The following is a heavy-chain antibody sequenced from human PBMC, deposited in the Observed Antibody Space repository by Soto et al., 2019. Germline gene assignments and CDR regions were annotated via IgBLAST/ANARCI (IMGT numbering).Heavy chain of an antibody. CDR1: GYTFTSYG. CDR3: ARGRYGDY. J-gene: IGHJ4*02. V-gene: IGHV1-18*01. Sequence: QVHLVQSGAEVKKPGASVKVSCKASGYTFTSYGITWVRQAPGQGLEWMGWISAHNGNTDYAQKPQGRVIVTRDTSTSTAYMELRSLRSGDTAVYYCARGRYGDYWGQGALVTVSS. D-gene: IGHD1-1*01. CDR2: ISAHNGNT.